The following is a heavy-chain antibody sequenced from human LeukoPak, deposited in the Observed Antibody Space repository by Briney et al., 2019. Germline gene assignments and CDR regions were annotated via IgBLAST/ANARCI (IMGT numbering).Heavy chain of an antibody. CDR2: IYYSGST. J-gene: IGHJ4*02. CDR1: GGSISSSSFY. V-gene: IGHV4-39*01. D-gene: IGHD4-17*01. CDR3: ARVPTVTFFDY. Sequence: SETLSLTCTVSGGSISSSSFYWGWIRQPPGKGLEWIGTIYYSGSTYYNPSLKSRVTISVDTSKNQFSLKLSSVTAANTAVYYCARVPTVTFFDYWGQGTLVTVSS.